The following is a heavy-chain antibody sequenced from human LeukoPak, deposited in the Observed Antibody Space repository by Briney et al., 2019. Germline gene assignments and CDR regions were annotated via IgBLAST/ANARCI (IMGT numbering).Heavy chain of an antibody. Sequence: HGESLKISCKGSGYSFTTYWIGWVRQMPGKGLEWMGIIYPGDSDTRYSPSFQGQVSISADKSINTAYLQWSSLRASDTAMYYCARIPKVDSSMAGYFDCWGQGTLVTVSS. CDR2: IYPGDSDT. D-gene: IGHD5-18*01. J-gene: IGHJ4*02. CDR1: GYSFTTYW. CDR3: ARIPKVDSSMAGYFDC. V-gene: IGHV5-51*01.